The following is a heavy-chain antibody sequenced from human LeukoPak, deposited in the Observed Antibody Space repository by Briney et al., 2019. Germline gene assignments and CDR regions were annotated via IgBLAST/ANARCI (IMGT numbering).Heavy chain of an antibody. Sequence: GGSLRLSCAASGFSFSNYWMHWVRHAPGKGLVWVTRMNSDGSATYYADSVQGRFTIPRDNAKNTLYLQMNSLRAEDTAMYFCAKGPNYFDSWGQGTLVTVSS. CDR2: MNSDGSAT. J-gene: IGHJ4*02. CDR3: AKGPNYFDS. CDR1: GFSFSNYW. V-gene: IGHV3-74*01.